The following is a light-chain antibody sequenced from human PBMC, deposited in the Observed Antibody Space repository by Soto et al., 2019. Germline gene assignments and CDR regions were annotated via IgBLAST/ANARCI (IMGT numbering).Light chain of an antibody. CDR1: QSISSW. CDR3: QQYKMYSPWT. Sequence: DIQMTQSPSTLSASVGDRVTITCRASQSISSWLAWYQQKPGKAPKLLIYKASSLESGVPSRFSGSGSGTEFTLTISSLQPDDFATYYCQQYKMYSPWTFGQGTKVEIK. V-gene: IGKV1-5*03. J-gene: IGKJ1*01. CDR2: KAS.